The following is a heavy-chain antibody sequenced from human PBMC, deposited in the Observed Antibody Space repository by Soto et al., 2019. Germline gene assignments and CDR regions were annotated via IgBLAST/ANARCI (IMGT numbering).Heavy chain of an antibody. J-gene: IGHJ6*02. V-gene: IGHV1-3*01. CDR1: GYTFTTYA. CDR2: INAGNGNT. D-gene: IGHD2-21*01. Sequence: VASVKVSCKASGYTFTTYAIHWVRQAPGQSLEWMGCINAGNGNTNYSQKFQGRVTLIRDTSTSTAYMELSSLQSEDTAVYYCASYFLWSRGYYYYSGMDVWGQGSTVTVSS. CDR3: ASYFLWSRGYYYYSGMDV.